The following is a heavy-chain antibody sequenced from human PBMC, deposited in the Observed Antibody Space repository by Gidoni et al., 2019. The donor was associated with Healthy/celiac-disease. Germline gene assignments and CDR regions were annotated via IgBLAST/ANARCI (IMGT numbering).Heavy chain of an antibody. V-gene: IGHV3-30*04. Sequence: QVQLVESGGGVVQPGRSLRLSCAASGFTFSSYAMHWVRQAPGKGLEWVAVISYDGSNKYYADSVKGRFTISRDNSKNTLYLQMNSLRAEDTAVYYCASPGTTVTTYYYWGQGTLVTVSS. CDR3: ASPGTTVTTYYY. CDR1: GFTFSSYA. D-gene: IGHD4-17*01. CDR2: ISYDGSNK. J-gene: IGHJ4*02.